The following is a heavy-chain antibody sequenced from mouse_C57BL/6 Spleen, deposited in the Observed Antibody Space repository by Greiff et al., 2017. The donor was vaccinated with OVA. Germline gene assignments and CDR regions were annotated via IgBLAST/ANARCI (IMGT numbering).Heavy chain of an antibody. CDR2: IDPSDSYT. Sequence: VQLQQPGAELVRPGTSVKLSCKASGYTFTSYWMHWVKQRPGQGLEWIGVIDPSDSYTNYNPKLKGKATLTVNTSSSTAYMQLSSLTSEDSAVYYCARPLSTVVAHWYFDVWGTGTTVTVSS. J-gene: IGHJ1*03. CDR3: ARPLSTVVAHWYFDV. V-gene: IGHV1-59*01. CDR1: GYTFTSYW. D-gene: IGHD1-1*01.